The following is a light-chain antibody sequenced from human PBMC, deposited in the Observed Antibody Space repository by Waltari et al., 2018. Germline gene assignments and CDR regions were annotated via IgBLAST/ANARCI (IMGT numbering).Light chain of an antibody. CDR1: SGDVGAYDY. CDR2: DVN. J-gene: IGLJ3*02. V-gene: IGLV2-11*01. Sequence: QSALTQPRSVSGSPGQSVTITCAGTSGDVGAYDYVSWYQQHPGKAPKLMIYDVNKRPSGVPDRFSGSKSGNTAALTISGLQTEDEADYSCCSYAGYHIQWVFGGGTTLTVL. CDR3: CSYAGYHIQWV.